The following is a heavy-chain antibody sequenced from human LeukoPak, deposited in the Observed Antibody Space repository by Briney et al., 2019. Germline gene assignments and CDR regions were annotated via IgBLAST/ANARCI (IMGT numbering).Heavy chain of an antibody. J-gene: IGHJ5*02. CDR2: ISSSGSTI. Sequence: GGSLRLTCAASGFTFSSYEMNWVRQAPGKGLEWVSYISSSGSTIYYADSVKGRFTISRDNAKNSLYLQMNSLRAEDTAVYYCAKDRRVGASTSRWFDPWGQGTLVTVSS. V-gene: IGHV3-48*03. CDR1: GFTFSSYE. CDR3: AKDRRVGASTSRWFDP. D-gene: IGHD1-26*01.